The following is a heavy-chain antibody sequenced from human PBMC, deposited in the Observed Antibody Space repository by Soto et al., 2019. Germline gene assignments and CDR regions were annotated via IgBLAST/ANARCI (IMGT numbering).Heavy chain of an antibody. Sequence: QVQLVQSGAEVKKPGASVKVSCKTSGYTFTDYYIHWVRQAPGQGLEWMGWINPNSGGTNYAQKFEGRATMTRDTSISSAHMELSRLRSDDTAVYFWARKTVEYISSSVPRNWLDPWGQGILVTVSS. D-gene: IGHD6-6*01. V-gene: IGHV1-2*02. CDR1: GYTFTDYY. CDR2: INPNSGGT. J-gene: IGHJ5*02. CDR3: ARKTVEYISSSVPRNWLDP.